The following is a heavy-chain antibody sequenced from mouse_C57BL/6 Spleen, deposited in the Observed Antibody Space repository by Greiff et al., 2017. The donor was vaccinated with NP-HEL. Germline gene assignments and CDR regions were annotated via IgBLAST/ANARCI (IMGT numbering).Heavy chain of an antibody. CDR3: ARRGIYYYGSSSFMDY. D-gene: IGHD1-1*01. J-gene: IGHJ4*01. CDR2: IDPSDSYT. V-gene: IGHV1-50*01. Sequence: QVQLQQPGAELVKPGASVKLSCKASGYTFTSYWMQWVKQRPGQGLEWIGEIDPSDSYTNYNQKFKGKATLTVDTSSSTAYMQLSSLTSEDSAVYYCARRGIYYYGSSSFMDYWGQGTSVTVSS. CDR1: GYTFTSYW.